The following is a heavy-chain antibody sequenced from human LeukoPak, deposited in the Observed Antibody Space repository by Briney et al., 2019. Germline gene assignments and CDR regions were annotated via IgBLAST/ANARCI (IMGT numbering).Heavy chain of an antibody. D-gene: IGHD5-18*01. V-gene: IGHV3-30-3*01. CDR1: GFAFSSNV. Sequence: PGGSLRLSCAASGFAFSSNVMHWVRQAPGKGLEWVAVISHDGNNKNYADSVKGRFTISRDNSKNTLYLQMNSLRAEDTAVYYCAKEEAAMDHFDYWGQGTLVTVSS. J-gene: IGHJ4*02. CDR3: AKEEAAMDHFDY. CDR2: ISHDGNNK.